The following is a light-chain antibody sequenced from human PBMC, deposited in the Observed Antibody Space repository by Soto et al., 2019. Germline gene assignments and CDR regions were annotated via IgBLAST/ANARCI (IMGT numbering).Light chain of an antibody. CDR2: DDN. CDR1: SSNIGGNS. Sequence: QSGLTQPPSVSAAPGQKVTISCSGSSSNIGGNSVSWYQQLPGTAPKLLIYDDNKRPSGIPDRFSGSKSGTSATLGITGFQTGDEADYYCGSWDSRLSAYVFGNGTKVTV. V-gene: IGLV1-51*01. CDR3: GSWDSRLSAYV. J-gene: IGLJ1*01.